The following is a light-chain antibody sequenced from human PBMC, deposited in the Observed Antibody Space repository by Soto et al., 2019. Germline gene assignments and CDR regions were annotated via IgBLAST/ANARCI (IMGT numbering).Light chain of an antibody. CDR1: SSNIGGNS. V-gene: IGLV1-51*01. Sequence: QSVMTQPPSVSAAPGQTVTISCSGSSSNIGGNSVSWYQQLPGTAPKLLIYDDNKRPSGIPDRFSGSKSGTSASLAISGLQSEDEADYYCAAWDDSLNGQVFGGGTKLTVL. CDR3: AAWDDSLNGQV. J-gene: IGLJ3*02. CDR2: DDN.